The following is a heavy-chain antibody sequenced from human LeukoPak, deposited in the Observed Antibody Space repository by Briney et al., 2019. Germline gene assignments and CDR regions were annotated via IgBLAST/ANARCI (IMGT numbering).Heavy chain of an antibody. Sequence: SETPSLTCAVYGGSFSGYYWSWIRQPPGKGLEWIGEINHSGSTNYNPSLKSRVTISVDTSKNQFSLKLSSVTAADTAVYYCARAVLLAAAARGGHFDYWGQGTLVTVSS. CDR2: INHSGST. J-gene: IGHJ4*02. V-gene: IGHV4-34*01. CDR1: GGSFSGYY. CDR3: ARAVLLAAAARGGHFDY. D-gene: IGHD6-13*01.